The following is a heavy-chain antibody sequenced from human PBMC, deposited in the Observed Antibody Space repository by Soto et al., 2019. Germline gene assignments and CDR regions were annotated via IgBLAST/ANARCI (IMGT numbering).Heavy chain of an antibody. Sequence: QVQLVQSGAEVKKPGASVKVSCKVSGYTFTSYYMHWVRQAPGQGLEWMGIINPSGGSTSYAQKFQGRVTMTRDTSTSTVYMELSSLRSEDTAVYYCARAARYCSGGSCYPSYYYYYMDVWGKGTTVTVSS. J-gene: IGHJ6*03. D-gene: IGHD2-15*01. CDR2: INPSGGST. CDR1: GYTFTSYY. V-gene: IGHV1-46*03. CDR3: ARAARYCSGGSCYPSYYYYYMDV.